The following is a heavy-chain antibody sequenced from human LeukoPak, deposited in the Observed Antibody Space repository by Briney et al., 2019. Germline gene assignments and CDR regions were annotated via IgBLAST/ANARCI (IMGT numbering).Heavy chain of an antibody. D-gene: IGHD4-17*01. Sequence: GGSLRLSCAASGITFRSYGMHWVRQAPGKGLEWVAVISYDGSHKYYADSVKGRSSISRDNSKNTLYLQMNSLRADDTAVYYCAKGARGDTVTSIVGLNWFDPWGQGTLVTVSS. CDR1: GITFRSYG. CDR2: ISYDGSHK. V-gene: IGHV3-30*18. CDR3: AKGARGDTVTSIVGLNWFDP. J-gene: IGHJ5*02.